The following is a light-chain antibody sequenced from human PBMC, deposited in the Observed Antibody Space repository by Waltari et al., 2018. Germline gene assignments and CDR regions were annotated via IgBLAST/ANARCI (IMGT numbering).Light chain of an antibody. CDR2: AAS. V-gene: IGKV1-6*01. Sequence: AIQMTQSPSSLSASVGERVTITCRASQGIRNDLGWYQQKPGEAPKLLIYAASTLQSGVSSRFSGSGSGTDFTLTISSLQPEDFATYYCLQDYNYPLTFGGGTKVEIK. CDR1: QGIRND. CDR3: LQDYNYPLT. J-gene: IGKJ4*01.